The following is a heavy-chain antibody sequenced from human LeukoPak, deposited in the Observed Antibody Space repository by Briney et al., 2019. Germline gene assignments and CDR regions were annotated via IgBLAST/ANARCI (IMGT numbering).Heavy chain of an antibody. Sequence: GGSLRLSCAASGFTFSSYEMNWVRQAPGKGLEWVSYISSSGSNIYYADSVKGRFTISRDNAKNSLYLQMNSLRAEDTAVYYCAREVSAVAGYFDYWGQGTLVTVSS. J-gene: IGHJ4*02. V-gene: IGHV3-48*03. CDR3: AREVSAVAGYFDY. D-gene: IGHD6-19*01. CDR1: GFTFSSYE. CDR2: ISSSGSNI.